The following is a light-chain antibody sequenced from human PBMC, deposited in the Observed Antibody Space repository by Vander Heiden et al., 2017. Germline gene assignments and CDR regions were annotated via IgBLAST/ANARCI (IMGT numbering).Light chain of an antibody. V-gene: IGKV4-1*01. Sequence: DIVMTQSPDSLAVSLGERATINCKSSQSGLYRSKNKDYLAWYQQTPGQPPKLLIYWASTRESGVPDRFSGSGSGTDFTLTISSLQAEDVAVYYCQQYYNIPWTFGQGTKVEIK. CDR3: QQYYNIPWT. J-gene: IGKJ1*01. CDR2: WAS. CDR1: QSGLYRSKNKDY.